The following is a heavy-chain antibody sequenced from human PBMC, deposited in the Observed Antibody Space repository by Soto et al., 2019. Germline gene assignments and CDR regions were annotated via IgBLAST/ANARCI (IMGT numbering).Heavy chain of an antibody. D-gene: IGHD4-17*01. V-gene: IGHV5-51*01. CDR1: GYSFTSYW. CDR3: ARVPLTPYYGDYVSFDY. Sequence: PGESLKISCKGSGYSFTSYWIGWVRQMPGKGLEWMGIIYPGDSDTRYSPSFQGQVTISADKSISTAYLQWSSLKASDTAMYYCARVPLTPYYGDYVSFDYWGQGTLVTVSS. J-gene: IGHJ4*02. CDR2: IYPGDSDT.